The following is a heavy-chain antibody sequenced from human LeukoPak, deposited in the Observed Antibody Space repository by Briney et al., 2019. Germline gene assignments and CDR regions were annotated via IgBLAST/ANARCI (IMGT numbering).Heavy chain of an antibody. D-gene: IGHD3-16*02. V-gene: IGHV3-23*01. Sequence: GGSLRLSCAASGFTFSSYAMSWVRQAPGKGLEWVSTFSGTSTNSYADAVKGRVTISRDNSKNTLYLQMNSLRAEDTAVYYCARAVDDYVWGSYRPPGHWGQGTLVTVSS. CDR2: FSGTSTN. J-gene: IGHJ4*02. CDR3: ARAVDDYVWGSYRPPGH. CDR1: GFTFSSYA.